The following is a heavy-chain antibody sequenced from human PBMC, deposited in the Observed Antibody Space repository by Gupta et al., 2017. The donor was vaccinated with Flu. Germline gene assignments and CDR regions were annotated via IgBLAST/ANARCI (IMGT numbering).Heavy chain of an antibody. CDR3: AKDTAYSLDY. CDR2: NTDSGDST. J-gene: IGHJ4*02. Sequence: EVQLLESGGGLVQPGGSLRLSCAASGFTFSSYAMSWVRQAPGKGLEWGSANTDSGDSTFYAAFVKGRVAISRDSSKNTLYLQMNSLRAEDTAVYYCAKDTAYSLDYWGQGTLVTVSS. V-gene: IGHV3-23*01. D-gene: IGHD6-13*01. CDR1: GFTFSSYA.